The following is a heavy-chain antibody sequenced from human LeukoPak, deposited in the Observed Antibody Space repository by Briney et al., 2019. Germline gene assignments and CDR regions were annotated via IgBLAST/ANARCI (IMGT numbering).Heavy chain of an antibody. Sequence: SETLSLTCTVSGGXISSYYCSWIRQPAGKGLEWIGRIYTSGSTNYNPSLKSRVTMSVDTSKDQFSLKLSSVTAADTAVYYCARDKMVREPSDYYYGMDVWGQGTTVTVSS. D-gene: IGHD3-10*01. J-gene: IGHJ6*02. CDR3: ARDKMVREPSDYYYGMDV. CDR1: GGXISSYY. V-gene: IGHV4-4*07. CDR2: IYTSGST.